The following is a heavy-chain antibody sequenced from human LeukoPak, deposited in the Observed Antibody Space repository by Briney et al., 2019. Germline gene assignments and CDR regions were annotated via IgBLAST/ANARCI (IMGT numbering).Heavy chain of an antibody. CDR2: VNPNSGT. Sequence: ASVKVSCKASGYTFNDYYIHWVRQAPGQGLEWMGWVNPNSGTNYAQKFQGRVTMTRDTSISTAYMELSRLKSDDTAVYYCARRAGAYSHPYDYWGQGTLVTVSS. J-gene: IGHJ4*02. CDR1: GYTFNDYY. CDR3: ARRAGAYSHPYDY. D-gene: IGHD4/OR15-4a*01. V-gene: IGHV1-2*02.